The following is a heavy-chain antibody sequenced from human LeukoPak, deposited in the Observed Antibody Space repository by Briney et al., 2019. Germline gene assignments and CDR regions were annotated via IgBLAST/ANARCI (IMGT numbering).Heavy chain of an antibody. J-gene: IGHJ6*02. CDR3: ARVDTAMVKGYYYYGMDV. Sequence: ASVKVSCKASGYTFTSYYMHWVRQAPGQGLEWMGIINPSGGSTSYAQKFQGRVTITADESTSTAYMELSSLRSEDTAVYYCARVDTAMVKGYYYYGMDVWGQGTTVTVSS. CDR2: INPSGGST. D-gene: IGHD5-18*01. V-gene: IGHV1-46*01. CDR1: GYTFTSYY.